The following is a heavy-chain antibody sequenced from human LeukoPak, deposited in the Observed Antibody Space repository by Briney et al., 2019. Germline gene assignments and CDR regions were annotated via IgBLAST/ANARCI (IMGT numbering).Heavy chain of an antibody. Sequence: GGSLRLSCAASGFTFSNYAMNWVRQAPGKGLEWVSGINDNDGSTYYADSVNGRFTISRDNSKNTLFLQMNSLRAEDTAVYYCAKAALRGSSSWYYHGMDVWGQGTTVTVSS. V-gene: IGHV3-23*01. D-gene: IGHD6-13*01. J-gene: IGHJ6*02. CDR2: INDNDGST. CDR1: GFTFSNYA. CDR3: AKAALRGSSSWYYHGMDV.